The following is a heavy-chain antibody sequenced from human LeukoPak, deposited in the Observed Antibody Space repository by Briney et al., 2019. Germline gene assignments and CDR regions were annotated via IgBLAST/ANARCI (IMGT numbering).Heavy chain of an antibody. CDR3: ARDIYNPDAYCGGDCTNVFDI. CDR2: INPNSGGT. CDR1: EYTFSDYY. D-gene: IGHD2-21*02. J-gene: IGHJ3*02. Sequence: GASVKVSCKASEYTFSDYYMHWVRQAPGQGLAWMGWINPNSGGTNYAQKFQGRVTMTRDTSISTAYMERSRLRPDDTAVYYCARDIYNPDAYCGGDCTNVFDIWGQGTMVTVSS. V-gene: IGHV1-2*02.